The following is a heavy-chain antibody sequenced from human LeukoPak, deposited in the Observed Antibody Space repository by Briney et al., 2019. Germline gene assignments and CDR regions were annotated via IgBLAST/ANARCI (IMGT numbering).Heavy chain of an antibody. Sequence: GGSLRLSCAASGFTFSSYSMNWVRQAPGKGLEWVSYISSSSSTIYYADSVKGRFTISRDNAKNSLYLQMNSLRAEDTAVYYCARDANPPHYGDYGRPSDYWGQGTLVTVSS. CDR3: ARDANPPHYGDYGRPSDY. J-gene: IGHJ4*02. CDR1: GFTFSSYS. CDR2: ISSSSSTI. V-gene: IGHV3-48*01. D-gene: IGHD4-17*01.